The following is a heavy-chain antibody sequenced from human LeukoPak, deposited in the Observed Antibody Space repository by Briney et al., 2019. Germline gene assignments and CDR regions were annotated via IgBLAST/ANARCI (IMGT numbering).Heavy chain of an antibody. CDR2: IYTSGST. J-gene: IGHJ6*03. Sequence: PSETLSLTCTVSGGSISSYYWSWIRQPAGKGLEWIGRIYTSGSTNYNPSLKSRVTISVDTSKNQFSLKLSSVTAADTAVYYCARRGDYGGYYYYYYMDVWGKGTTVTISS. D-gene: IGHD4-23*01. CDR1: GGSISSYY. CDR3: ARRGDYGGYYYYYYMDV. V-gene: IGHV4-4*07.